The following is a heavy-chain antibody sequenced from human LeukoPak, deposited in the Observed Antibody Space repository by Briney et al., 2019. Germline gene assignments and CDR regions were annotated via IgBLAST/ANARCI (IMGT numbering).Heavy chain of an antibody. V-gene: IGHV4-59*01. CDR3: ARDTPTTSGYYFDY. CDR2: TDYGGDA. Sequence: SETLSLTCTVAGGSISGDDWSWVRQTPGKGLESSGYTDYGGDANYNPSMKIRFTISADTSNNQFSLKQSSVTAADPAVYYCARDTPTTSGYYFDYWGQGTLVTVSS. CDR1: GGSISGDD. J-gene: IGHJ4*02. D-gene: IGHD3-22*01.